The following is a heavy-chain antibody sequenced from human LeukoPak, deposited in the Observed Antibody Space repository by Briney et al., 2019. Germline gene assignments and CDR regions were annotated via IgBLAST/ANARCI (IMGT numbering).Heavy chain of an antibody. D-gene: IGHD1-26*01. CDR2: VHLSGAT. CDR3: TRESGAFSPFGF. J-gene: IGHJ4*02. Sequence: SETQSLTCAVSGGSITTTNWWSWVRQPPGKGLEWIGEVHLSGATNYNPSLESRVSMSIDKSKNHLSLEVTSVTAADTAIYYCTRESGAFSPFGFWGQGTLLSVS. CDR1: GGSITTTNW. V-gene: IGHV4-4*02.